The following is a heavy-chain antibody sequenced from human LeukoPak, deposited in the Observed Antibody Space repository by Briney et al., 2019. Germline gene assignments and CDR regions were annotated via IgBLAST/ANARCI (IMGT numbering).Heavy chain of an antibody. CDR1: GFTFSSYE. Sequence: GGSLRLSCAASGFTFSSYEMNWVRHPQAQGQEWVSYISSSGSSIYYADSVKGRFTISRDNAKNSLYLQMNSLRAEDTAVYYCATPNRNYYDRSAYNDYWGQGTVLTV. J-gene: IGHJ4*02. D-gene: IGHD3-22*01. CDR2: ISSSGSSI. V-gene: IGHV3-48*03. CDR3: ATPNRNYYDRSAYNDY.